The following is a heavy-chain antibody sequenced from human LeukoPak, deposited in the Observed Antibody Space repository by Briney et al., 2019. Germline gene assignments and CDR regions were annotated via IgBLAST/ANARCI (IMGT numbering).Heavy chain of an antibody. Sequence: ASVKVSCKASGYTFTSYGISWVRQAPGQGLEWMGWISTYNGNTNYAQKLQGRVTMTTDTSAGTAYMELRSLRSDDTAVYYCARTPPGPTVTTCGYWGQGTLVTVSS. CDR1: GYTFTSYG. D-gene: IGHD4-17*01. V-gene: IGHV1-18*01. CDR3: ARTPPGPTVTTCGY. J-gene: IGHJ4*02. CDR2: ISTYNGNT.